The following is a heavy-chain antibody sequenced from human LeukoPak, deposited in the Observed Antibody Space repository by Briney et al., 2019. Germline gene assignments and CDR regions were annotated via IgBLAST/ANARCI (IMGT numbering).Heavy chain of an antibody. V-gene: IGHV4-31*03. D-gene: IGHD1-7*01. J-gene: IGHJ4*02. CDR1: GGSISSGGYY. CDR2: IYYSGST. Sequence: SETLSLTCTVSGGSISSGGYYWSWIRQHPGKGLEWIGYIYYSGSTYYNPSLKGRVTISVDTSKNQFSLKLSSVTAADTAVYYCARTPGTRKWNWHYFDYWGQGTLVTVSS. CDR3: ARTPGTRKWNWHYFDY.